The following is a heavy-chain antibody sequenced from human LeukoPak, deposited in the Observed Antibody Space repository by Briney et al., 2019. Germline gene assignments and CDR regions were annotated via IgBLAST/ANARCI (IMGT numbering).Heavy chain of an antibody. CDR3: ARVSYYYGSGSYYNVGYYYGMDV. J-gene: IGHJ6*02. CDR2: INRSGST. D-gene: IGHD3-10*01. CDR1: GGSFSGYY. Sequence: SETLSLTCAVYGGSFSGYYWSWIRQPPGKGLEWIGEINRSGSTNYNPSLKSRVTISVDTSKNQFSLKLSSVTAADTAVYYCARVSYYYGSGSYYNVGYYYGMDVWGQGTTVTVSS. V-gene: IGHV4-34*01.